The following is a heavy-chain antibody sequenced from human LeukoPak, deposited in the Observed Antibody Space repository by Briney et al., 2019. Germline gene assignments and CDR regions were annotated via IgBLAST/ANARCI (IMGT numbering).Heavy chain of an antibody. Sequence: GGSLRLSCAASGFTVSSNDMSWVRQAPGKGLEWVSVIYSGGSTYYADSVKGRFTISRDNSKNTLHLQMNSLRAEDTAVYYCARGYYGSSFGYWGQGTLVTVSS. J-gene: IGHJ4*02. D-gene: IGHD3-10*01. CDR1: GFTVSSND. CDR2: IYSGGST. CDR3: ARGYYGSSFGY. V-gene: IGHV3-53*01.